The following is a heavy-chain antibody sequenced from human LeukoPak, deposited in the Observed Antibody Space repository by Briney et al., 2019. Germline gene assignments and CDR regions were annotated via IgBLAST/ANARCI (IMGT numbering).Heavy chain of an antibody. CDR3: ARHKTMAGFDY. Sequence: SETLSLTCIVSGASISSGNYYWTWIRQPAGKGLEWIGRLHTTGGTNYNPSFKSRLSISGDTSKNQFSLQLSSVTAADTAVYYCARHKTMAGFDYWGQGTLVTVAS. CDR2: LHTTGGT. D-gene: IGHD6-19*01. CDR1: GASISSGNYY. V-gene: IGHV4-61*02. J-gene: IGHJ4*02.